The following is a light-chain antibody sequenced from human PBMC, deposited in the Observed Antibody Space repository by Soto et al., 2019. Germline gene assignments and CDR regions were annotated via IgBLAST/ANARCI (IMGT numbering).Light chain of an antibody. Sequence: QSALTQPASVSGSPGQSITISCTGTSSDVDGYNSVFWFQQHPGKAPKVMIYDVSNRPSGVSNPFSGSKSGNTASLTISGLQAEDGADYYSRSYKRSSTLVVFGGGTKVTVL. V-gene: IGLV2-14*01. CDR2: DVS. CDR1: SSDVDGYNS. J-gene: IGLJ2*01. CDR3: RSYKRSSTLVV.